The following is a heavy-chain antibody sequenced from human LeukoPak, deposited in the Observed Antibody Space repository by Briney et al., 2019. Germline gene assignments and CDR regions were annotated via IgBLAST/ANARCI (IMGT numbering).Heavy chain of an antibody. CDR1: GFTFSSYA. J-gene: IGHJ4*02. CDR3: ARAGDDYVDYGGNYFDY. D-gene: IGHD4-17*01. CDR2: ISSSSSYI. Sequence: GGSLRLSCAASGFTFSSYAMSWVRQAPGKGLEWVSSISSSSSYIYYADSVKGRFTISRDNAKNSLYLQMNSLRAEDTAVYYCARAGDDYVDYGGNYFDYWGQGTLVTVSS. V-gene: IGHV3-21*01.